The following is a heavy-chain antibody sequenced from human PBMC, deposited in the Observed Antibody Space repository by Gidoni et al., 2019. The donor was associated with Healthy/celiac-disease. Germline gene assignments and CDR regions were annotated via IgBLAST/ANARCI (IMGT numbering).Heavy chain of an antibody. CDR1: GGTFSSYA. J-gene: IGHJ6*02. CDR3: ARDRGVVPAGSYYYYYGMDV. CDR2: IIPIFGTA. Sequence: QVQLVQSGAEVKKPGSSVKVSCKASGGTFSSYAISWVRQAPGQGLEWMGGIIPIFGTANYAQKFQGRVTITADESTSTAYMELSSLRSEDTAVYYCARDRGVVPAGSYYYYYGMDVWGQGTTVTVSS. V-gene: IGHV1-69*01. D-gene: IGHD2-2*01.